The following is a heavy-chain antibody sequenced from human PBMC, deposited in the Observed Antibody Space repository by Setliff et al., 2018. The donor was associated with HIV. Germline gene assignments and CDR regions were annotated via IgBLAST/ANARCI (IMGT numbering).Heavy chain of an antibody. CDR3: ARQYADPESGILDAFDI. V-gene: IGHV4-39*01. CDR2: IYHSGST. D-gene: IGHD1-26*01. J-gene: IGHJ3*02. Sequence: SETLSLTCTVSGGSISSRAYYWGWIRQPPGKGLEWIGSIYHSGSTSYNPSLKSRVTISLDTSKNQFSLRLSSVTAADTAVYYCARQYADPESGILDAFDIWGQGTMVTVSS. CDR1: GGSISSRAYY.